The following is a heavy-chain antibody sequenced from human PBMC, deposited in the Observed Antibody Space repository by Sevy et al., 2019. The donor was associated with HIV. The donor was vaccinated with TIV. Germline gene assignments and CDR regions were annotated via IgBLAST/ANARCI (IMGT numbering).Heavy chain of an antibody. CDR2: INPNSGGT. CDR3: ARMGDYYDSSGYYPLKF. J-gene: IGHJ4*02. CDR1: GYTFTAYY. D-gene: IGHD3-22*01. V-gene: IGHV1-2*02. Sequence: ASVKVSCKASGYTFTAYYIHWVRQAPGQGLEWMGWINPNSGGTYFAKKFQDSVTLTTDTSVITAYMELRSLRFDDMAVYYCARMGDYYDSSGYYPLKFWGQGTLVTVSS.